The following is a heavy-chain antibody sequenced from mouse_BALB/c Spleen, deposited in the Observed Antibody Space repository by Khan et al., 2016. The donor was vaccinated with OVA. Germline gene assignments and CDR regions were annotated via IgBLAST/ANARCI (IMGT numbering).Heavy chain of an antibody. CDR1: GYTFTSYG. CDR2: INTYTGEP. D-gene: IGHD2-10*01. Sequence: QVQLKQSGPELKKPGETVKISCKASGYTFTSYGMNWVKQSPGKALKWMGWINTYTGEPTYADDFKGRFAFSLETSASTAYLQINNLKNEDTATYFCARPPYFSYTLDYRGQGTSVTVSS. J-gene: IGHJ4*01. CDR3: ARPPYFSYTLDY. V-gene: IGHV9-3-1*01.